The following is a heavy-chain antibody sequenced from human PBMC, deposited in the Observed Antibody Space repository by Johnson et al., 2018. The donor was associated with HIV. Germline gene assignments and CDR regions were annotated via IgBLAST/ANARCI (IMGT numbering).Heavy chain of an antibody. V-gene: IGHV3-11*04. CDR2: ISNSAITL. J-gene: IGHJ3*02. CDR1: GFTFSDYY. CDR3: ARMGLANAFDI. D-gene: IGHD1-26*01. Sequence: QVQLVESGGGLVKPGGSLKLSCATSGFTFSDYYMSWIRQAPGKGLEWLSYISNSAITLYYADSVKGRFSISRDNAKSSVYLQMNSLRAEDTAVYYCARMGLANAFDIWGQGTMVTVSS.